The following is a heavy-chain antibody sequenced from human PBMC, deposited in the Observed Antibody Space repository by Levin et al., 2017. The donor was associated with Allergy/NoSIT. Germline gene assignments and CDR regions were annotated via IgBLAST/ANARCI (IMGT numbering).Heavy chain of an antibody. CDR2: IYYSGST. Sequence: SETLSLTCTVSGGSISSSSYYWGWIRQPPGKGLEWIGSIYYSGSTYYNPSLKSRVTISVDTSKNQFSLKLSSVTAADTAVYYCATILHLGELSPIGVVPPWFDPWGQGTLVTVSS. CDR3: ATILHLGELSPIGVVPPWFDP. CDR1: GGSISSSSYY. D-gene: IGHD3-16*02. V-gene: IGHV4-39*01. J-gene: IGHJ5*02.